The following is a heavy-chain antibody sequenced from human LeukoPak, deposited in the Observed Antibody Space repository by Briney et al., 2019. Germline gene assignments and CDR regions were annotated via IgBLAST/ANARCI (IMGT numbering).Heavy chain of an antibody. CDR3: ARGGAARPDF. Sequence: GGSLRLSWAASGFTFSTYWMNWFRQNPGKGLEGVAKIKADGGEKDHVASVKGRFTISRDNAKNSLCLQMNSLRGEDTAVYYCARGGAARPDFWGQGTLVTVSS. CDR1: GFTFSTYW. CDR2: IKADGGEK. J-gene: IGHJ4*02. D-gene: IGHD6-6*01. V-gene: IGHV3-7*01.